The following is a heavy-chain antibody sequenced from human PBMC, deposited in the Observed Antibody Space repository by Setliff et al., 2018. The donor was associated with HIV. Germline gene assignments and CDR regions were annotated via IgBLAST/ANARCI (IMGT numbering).Heavy chain of an antibody. D-gene: IGHD3-10*01. Sequence: SETLSLTCTVSGGSISSGGYYWSWIRQHPGKGLEWIGYIYYSGGTYYNPSLKSRVTISRDTSKNHFSLKLSSVTAADTAIYYCARHPAEGSGSYAALKRYFDLWGRGTLVTVSS. CDR1: GGSISSGGYY. J-gene: IGHJ2*01. CDR2: IYYSGGT. CDR3: ARHPAEGSGSYAALKRYFDL. V-gene: IGHV4-31*03.